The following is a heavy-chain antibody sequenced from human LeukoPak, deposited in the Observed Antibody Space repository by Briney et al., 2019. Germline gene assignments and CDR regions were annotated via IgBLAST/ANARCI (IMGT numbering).Heavy chain of an antibody. V-gene: IGHV3-33*01. CDR3: AREGDYVWGSYRPRSFFDY. CDR1: GFTFSSYG. CDR2: IWYDGSNK. D-gene: IGHD3-16*02. Sequence: GGSLRLSCAASGFTFSSYGMHWVRQAPGKGLEWVAVIWYDGSNKYYADSVEGRFTISRDNSKNTLYLQMNSLRAEDTAVYYCAREGDYVWGSYRPRSFFDYWGQGTLVTVSS. J-gene: IGHJ4*02.